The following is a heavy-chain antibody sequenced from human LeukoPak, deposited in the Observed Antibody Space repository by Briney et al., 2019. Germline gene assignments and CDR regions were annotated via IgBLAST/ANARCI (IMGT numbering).Heavy chain of an antibody. CDR1: GFTFSSYS. D-gene: IGHD3-10*01. CDR2: ISSSSSYI. J-gene: IGHJ5*02. CDR3: ARDNDAMVRDTNWFDP. Sequence: GGSLRLSCAASGFTFSSYSMNWVRQAPGKGLEWVSSISSSSSYIYYADSVKGRFTISRDNAKNSLYLQMNSLRAEDTAVYYCARDNDAMVRDTNWFDPWGQGTLVTVSS. V-gene: IGHV3-21*01.